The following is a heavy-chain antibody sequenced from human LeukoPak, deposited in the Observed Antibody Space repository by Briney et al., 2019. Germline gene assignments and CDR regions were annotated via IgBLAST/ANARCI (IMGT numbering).Heavy chain of an antibody. CDR2: IYTSGST. Sequence: MASETLSLTCTVSGGSISSSSYYWSWIRQPAGKGLEWIGRIYTSGSTNYNPSLKSRVTMSVDTSKNQFSLKLSSVTAADTAVYYCARDSMEGYSYGYKGVSLFDYWGQGTLVTVSS. CDR1: GGSISSSSYY. V-gene: IGHV4-61*02. D-gene: IGHD5-18*01. CDR3: ARDSMEGYSYGYKGVSLFDY. J-gene: IGHJ4*02.